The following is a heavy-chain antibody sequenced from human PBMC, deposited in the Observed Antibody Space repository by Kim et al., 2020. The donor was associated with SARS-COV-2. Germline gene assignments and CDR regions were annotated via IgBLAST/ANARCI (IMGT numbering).Heavy chain of an antibody. D-gene: IGHD6-13*01. V-gene: IGHV7-4-1*01. CDR1: GYIFTSYA. Sequence: ASVKVSCKASGYIFTSYAMNWVRQAPGQGLEWMGWINTNTENPTYAQGFTGRFVFSLDTSVSTAYLQIYSLKAEDTAVYYCARAAPIAAAASYWFDPWGQGTLVTVSS. CDR2: INTNTENP. J-gene: IGHJ5*02. CDR3: ARAAPIAAAASYWFDP.